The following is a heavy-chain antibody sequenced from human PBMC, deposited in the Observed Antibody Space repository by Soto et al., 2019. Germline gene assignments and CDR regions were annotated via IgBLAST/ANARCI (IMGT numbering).Heavy chain of an antibody. V-gene: IGHV3-7*01. D-gene: IGHD2-2*02. J-gene: IGHJ4*02. Sequence: ESGGGLVQPGGSLRLSCAASGFTFSSYWMSWVRQAPGKGLEWVANIKQDGSEKYYVDSVKGRFTISRDNAKNSLYLQMNRLRAEDTAVYYCARNAYCSSTSCYTHGEYYFDYWGQGTLVTVSS. CDR1: GFTFSSYW. CDR2: IKQDGSEK. CDR3: ARNAYCSSTSCYTHGEYYFDY.